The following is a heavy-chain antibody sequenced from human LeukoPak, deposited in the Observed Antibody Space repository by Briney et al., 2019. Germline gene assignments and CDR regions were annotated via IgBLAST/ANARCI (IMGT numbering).Heavy chain of an antibody. D-gene: IGHD6-19*01. CDR2: IIPIFGTA. CDR1: GYTFTSYY. J-gene: IGHJ3*02. CDR3: ARVDSSGWYDAFDI. Sequence: SVKVSCKASGYTFTSYYMHWVRQAPGQGLEWMGGIIPIFGTANYAQKFQGRVTITTDESTSTAYMELSSLRSEDTAVYYCARVDSSGWYDAFDIWGQGTMVTVSS. V-gene: IGHV1-69*05.